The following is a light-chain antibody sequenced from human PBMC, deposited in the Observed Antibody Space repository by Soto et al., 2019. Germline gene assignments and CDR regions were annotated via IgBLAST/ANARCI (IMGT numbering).Light chain of an antibody. Sequence: SYELTQPPSVSVSPGQTASIPCSGNNLGDKYVCWYQQKPGQSPILVIYQDAKRPSGIPERFSGSNSGNTATLTISGTQAMDEADYYCQAWDNSVLFGGATKVTVL. J-gene: IGLJ2*01. CDR1: NLGDKY. V-gene: IGLV3-1*01. CDR3: QAWDNSVL. CDR2: QDA.